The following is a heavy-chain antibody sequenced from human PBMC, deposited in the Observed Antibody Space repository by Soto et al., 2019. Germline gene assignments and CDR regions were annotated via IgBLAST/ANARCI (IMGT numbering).Heavy chain of an antibody. J-gene: IGHJ6*02. CDR3: ANSIAAAGTLRYYYYYGMDV. V-gene: IGHV1-69*13. D-gene: IGHD6-13*01. Sequence: SVKVSCKASGGTFSSYAISWVRQAPGQGLEWMGGIIPIFGTANYAQKFQGRVTITADESTSTAYMELSSLRSEDTAVYYCANSIAAAGTLRYYYYYGMDVWGQGTTVTVSS. CDR2: IIPIFGTA. CDR1: GGTFSSYA.